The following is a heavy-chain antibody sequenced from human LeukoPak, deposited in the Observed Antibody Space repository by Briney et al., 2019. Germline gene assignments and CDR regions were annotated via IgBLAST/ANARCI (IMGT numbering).Heavy chain of an antibody. CDR2: IYYSGST. CDR3: ARVVRGVTPSYYYYYGMDV. D-gene: IGHD3-10*01. Sequence: SQTLSLTCTVSGGSISSGGYYWSWIRQHPGKGLEWIGYIYYSGSTYYNPSLKSRVTISVDTSKNQFSLKLSSVTAADTAVYYCARVVRGVTPSYYYYYGMDVWGQGTTVTVSS. CDR1: GGSISSGGYY. J-gene: IGHJ6*02. V-gene: IGHV4-31*03.